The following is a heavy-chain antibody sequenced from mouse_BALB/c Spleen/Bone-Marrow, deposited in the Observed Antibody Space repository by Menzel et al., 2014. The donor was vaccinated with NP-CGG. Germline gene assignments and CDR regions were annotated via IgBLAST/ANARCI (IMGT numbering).Heavy chain of an antibody. Sequence: EVKLVESGGGLVQPEGSLRLSCATSGFTFTDYYMSWVRQPPGKALEWLGFIRNKANGYTTEYSASVKGRFTISRDNSQSILYLQMNTLRAEDSATYYCARDRGLTYFDYWGQGTTLTVSS. CDR1: GFTFTDYY. J-gene: IGHJ2*01. V-gene: IGHV7-3*02. D-gene: IGHD2-4*01. CDR3: ARDRGLTYFDY. CDR2: IRNKANGYTT.